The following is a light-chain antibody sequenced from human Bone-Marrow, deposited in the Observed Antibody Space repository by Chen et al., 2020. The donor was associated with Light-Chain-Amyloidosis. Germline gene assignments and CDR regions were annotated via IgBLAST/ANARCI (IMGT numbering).Light chain of an antibody. Sequence: QSALTQPPSLSAAPGQNVTISCSGSSSNIGKNYVSWYQQLPGTSPKLLIYDSNKRPSGISDRFSGTQSRTSADLGITGLQTGDEADYYCGAWDISLSGRVFGGGTRLTV. CDR1: SSNIGKNY. J-gene: IGLJ3*02. V-gene: IGLV1-51*01. CDR3: GAWDISLSGRV. CDR2: DSN.